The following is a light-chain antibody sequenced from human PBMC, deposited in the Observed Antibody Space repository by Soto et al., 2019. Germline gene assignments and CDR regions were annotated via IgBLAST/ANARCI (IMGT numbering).Light chain of an antibody. J-gene: IGLJ1*01. CDR3: FSFTTTSTNV. CDR2: EVN. Sequence: QSALTQPASLSGSPGQSITISCTGTSRDIGAYDYVSWFQQHPGKAPKLMISEVNNRPSGVSNRFSGSKSGNTAYLTISGLQVEEEAESFCFSFTTTSTNVFGTGTKVTVL. V-gene: IGLV2-14*01. CDR1: SRDIGAYDY.